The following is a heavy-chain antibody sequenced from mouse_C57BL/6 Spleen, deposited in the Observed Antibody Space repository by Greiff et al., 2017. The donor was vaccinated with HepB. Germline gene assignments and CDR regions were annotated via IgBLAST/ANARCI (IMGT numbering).Heavy chain of an antibody. D-gene: IGHD2-3*01. Sequence: VQLKESGAELVKPGASVKLSCTASGFNINDYYMHWVKQRTEQGLEWIGRIDPEDGETKYAPKFQGKATITADTSSNTAYLQLSSLTSEDTAVYYCDRRAYDGYHLAMDYWGQGTSVTVSS. V-gene: IGHV14-2*01. CDR3: DRRAYDGYHLAMDY. J-gene: IGHJ4*01. CDR1: GFNINDYY. CDR2: IDPEDGET.